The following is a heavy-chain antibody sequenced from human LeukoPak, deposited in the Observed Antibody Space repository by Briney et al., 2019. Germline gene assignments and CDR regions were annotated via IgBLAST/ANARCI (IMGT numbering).Heavy chain of an antibody. CDR3: ARAPLTFGVADYYYYYYMDV. J-gene: IGHJ6*03. CDR2: INPNSGGT. D-gene: IGHD3-3*01. V-gene: IGHV1-2*02. CDR1: GYTFTGYY. Sequence: ASVKVSCKASGYTFTGYYMHWVRQAPGQGLEWMGWINPNSGGTNYAQKFQGRVTMTRDTSISTAYMELSRLRSDDTAVYYCARAPLTFGVADYYYYYYMDVWGKGTTVTVSS.